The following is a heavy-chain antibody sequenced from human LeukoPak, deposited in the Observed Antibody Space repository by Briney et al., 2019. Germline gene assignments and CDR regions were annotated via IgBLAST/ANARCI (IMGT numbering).Heavy chain of an antibody. CDR2: INPNSGGT. D-gene: IGHD3-22*01. Sequence: ASVKVSCKASGYTFTSYYMHWVRQAPGQGLEWMGWINPNSGGTNYAQKFQGRVTMTRDTSISTAYMELSRLRSDDTAVYYCAREYYYDSSGYYSWGQGTLVTVSS. J-gene: IGHJ4*02. V-gene: IGHV1-2*02. CDR1: GYTFTSYY. CDR3: AREYYYDSSGYYS.